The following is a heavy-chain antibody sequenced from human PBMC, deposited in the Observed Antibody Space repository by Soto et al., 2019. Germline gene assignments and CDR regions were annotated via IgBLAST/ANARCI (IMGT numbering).Heavy chain of an antibody. Sequence: GGSLRLSCAASGFTFSSYGMHWVRQAPGKGLEWVAVIWYDGSNKYYADSVKGRFTISRDNSKNTLYLQMNNLRAEDTAVYYCARELRWGSSWSDYYYYYGMDVWGQGTTVTVSS. CDR2: IWYDGSNK. CDR1: GFTFSSYG. D-gene: IGHD6-13*01. V-gene: IGHV3-33*01. J-gene: IGHJ6*02. CDR3: ARELRWGSSWSDYYYYYGMDV.